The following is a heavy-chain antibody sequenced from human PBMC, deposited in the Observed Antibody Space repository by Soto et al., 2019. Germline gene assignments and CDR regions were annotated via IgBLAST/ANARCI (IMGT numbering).Heavy chain of an antibody. CDR1: GYTFTSYA. J-gene: IGHJ4*02. CDR2: INAGNGNT. CDR3: AGDPNSYYDFWSGYPTPFDY. Sequence: GASVKVSGKASGYTFTSYAMHWVRQAPGQRLEWMGWINAGNGNTKYSQKFQGRVTITRDTSASTAYMELSSLRSEDTAVYYCAGDPNSYYDFWSGYPTPFDYWGQGTLVTVSS. D-gene: IGHD3-3*01. V-gene: IGHV1-3*01.